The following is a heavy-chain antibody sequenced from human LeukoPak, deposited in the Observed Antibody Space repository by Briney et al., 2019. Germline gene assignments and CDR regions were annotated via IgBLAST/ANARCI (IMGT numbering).Heavy chain of an antibody. CDR1: GFTFSSYG. Sequence: GGSLKLSCAASGFTFSSYGMHWVRQAPGKGLEWVAFIRYDGGNKYYADSVKGRFTISRDNSKNTLYLQMNSLRAEDTAVYYCARDVAYGYVRFDYWGQGTQVTVSS. V-gene: IGHV3-30*02. CDR2: IRYDGGNK. D-gene: IGHD5-18*01. J-gene: IGHJ4*02. CDR3: ARDVAYGYVRFDY.